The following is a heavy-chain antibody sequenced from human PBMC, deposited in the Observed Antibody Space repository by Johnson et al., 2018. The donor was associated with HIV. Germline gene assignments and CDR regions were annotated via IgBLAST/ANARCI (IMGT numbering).Heavy chain of an antibody. CDR2: ISYDGINK. Sequence: QVQLVEFGGGVVQPGRSLRLSCAASGFIFSSYAMHWVRQAPGKGLEWVAVISYDGINKYYAESVKGRFTISRDISKDTLYLQMNSLRAEDTAVYYCARELDYDFWGGYGFPSASFLW. J-gene: IGHJ2*01. CDR1: GFIFSSYA. D-gene: IGHD3-3*01. V-gene: IGHV3-30*04. CDR3: ARELDYDFWGGYGFPSASFL.